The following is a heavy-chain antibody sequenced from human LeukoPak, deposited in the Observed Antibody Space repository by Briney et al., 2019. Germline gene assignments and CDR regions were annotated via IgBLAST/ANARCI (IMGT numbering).Heavy chain of an antibody. D-gene: IGHD3-22*01. CDR2: ISAYNGNT. CDR1: VYTCTGYY. CDR3: ARCSDVTMRVVVPPDDY. Sequence: GASVKVSCKASVYTCTGYYMHWVRQAPGQGLEWMGWISAYNGNTNYAQKLQGRVTMTTDTSTSTAYMELRSLRSDDTAVYYCARCSDVTMRVVVPPDDYWGQGTLVTVSS. J-gene: IGHJ4*02. V-gene: IGHV1-18*04.